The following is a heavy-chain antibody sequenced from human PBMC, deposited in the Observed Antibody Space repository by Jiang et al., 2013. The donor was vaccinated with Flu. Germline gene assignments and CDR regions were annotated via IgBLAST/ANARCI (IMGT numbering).Heavy chain of an antibody. Sequence: GAEVKKPGSSVKVSCKASGGTFSSYTISWVRQAPGQGLEWMGRIIPILGIANYAQKFQGRVTITADKSTSTAYMELSSLRSEDTAVYYCAGPGWDYGGDYFDYWGQGTLVTVSS. CDR1: GGTFSSYT. D-gene: IGHD4-23*01. V-gene: IGHV1-69*02. J-gene: IGHJ4*02. CDR3: AGPGWDYGGDYFDY. CDR2: IIPILGIA.